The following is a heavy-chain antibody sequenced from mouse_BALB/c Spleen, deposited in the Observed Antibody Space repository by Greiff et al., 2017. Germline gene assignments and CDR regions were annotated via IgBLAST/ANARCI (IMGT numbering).Heavy chain of an antibody. D-gene: IGHD1-1*01. CDR2: ISSGGSYT. CDR1: GFTFSSYA. Sequence: EVKLVESGGGLVKPGGSLKLSCAASGFTFSSYAMSWVRQTPEKRLEWVATISSGGSYTYYPDSVKGRFTISRDNAKNTLYLQMSSLRSEDTAMYYCARHRTTVVATDYAMDYWGQGTSVTVSS. J-gene: IGHJ4*01. V-gene: IGHV5-9-3*01. CDR3: ARHRTTVVATDYAMDY.